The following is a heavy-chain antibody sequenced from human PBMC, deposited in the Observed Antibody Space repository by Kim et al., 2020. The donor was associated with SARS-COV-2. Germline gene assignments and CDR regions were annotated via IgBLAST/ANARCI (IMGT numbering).Heavy chain of an antibody. Sequence: GGSLRLSCAASGFTFSSYSMNWVRQAPGKGLEWVSSISSSSSYIYYADSVKGRFTISRDNAKNSLYLQMNSLRAEDTAVYYCARGGPYSGSYTYYYGMDVWGQGTTVTVSS. CDR1: GFTFSSYS. CDR3: ARGGPYSGSYTYYYGMDV. D-gene: IGHD1-26*01. V-gene: IGHV3-21*01. CDR2: ISSSSSYI. J-gene: IGHJ6*02.